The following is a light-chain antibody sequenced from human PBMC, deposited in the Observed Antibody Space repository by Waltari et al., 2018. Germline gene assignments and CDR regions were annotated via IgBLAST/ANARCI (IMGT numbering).Light chain of an antibody. CDR2: AAT. CDR1: QSISTY. CDR3: QQGYSSPPYT. V-gene: IGKV1-39*01. Sequence: IQMTQSPSTLSASVGDRVTITCRASQSISTYLNWYQQKPGKAPSLLIFAATSLQSGVPSRFSGSGSGTEFTLTINNLQPEDCATYYCQQGYSSPPYTFGQGTKLLI. J-gene: IGKJ2*01.